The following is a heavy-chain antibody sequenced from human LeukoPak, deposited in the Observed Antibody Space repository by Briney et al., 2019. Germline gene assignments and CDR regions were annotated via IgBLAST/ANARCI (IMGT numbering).Heavy chain of an antibody. D-gene: IGHD3-3*01. Sequence: PGRSLRLSCAASGFTFSSYAMHWVRQAPGKGLEWVAVKSYDGSNKYYADSVKGRFTISRDNSKNTLYLQMNSLRAEDTAVYYCARDRSLLGARQYYDFWSGYETWYYGMDVWGQGTTVTVSS. CDR1: GFTFSSYA. J-gene: IGHJ6*02. CDR3: ARDRSLLGARQYYDFWSGYETWYYGMDV. CDR2: KSYDGSNK. V-gene: IGHV3-30-3*01.